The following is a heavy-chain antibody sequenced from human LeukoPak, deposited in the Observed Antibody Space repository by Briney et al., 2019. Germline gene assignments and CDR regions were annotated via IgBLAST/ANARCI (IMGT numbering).Heavy chain of an antibody. Sequence: ASVKVSCKASGYTFTGYYMHWVRQAPGQGLEWMGWINPNSGGTNYAQKFQGRVTMTRDTSISTAYMELSRLRSGDTAVYYCRTDRYGDYGDYIDYWGQGSLVTASS. D-gene: IGHD4-17*01. CDR2: INPNSGGT. J-gene: IGHJ4*02. CDR3: RTDRYGDYGDYIDY. CDR1: GYTFTGYY. V-gene: IGHV1-2*02.